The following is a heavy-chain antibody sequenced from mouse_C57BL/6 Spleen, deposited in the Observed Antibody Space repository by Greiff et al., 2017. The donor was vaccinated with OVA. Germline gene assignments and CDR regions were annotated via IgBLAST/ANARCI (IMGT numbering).Heavy chain of an antibody. CDR1: GFTFSSYA. D-gene: IGHD1-2*01. J-gene: IGHJ2*01. V-gene: IGHV5-9-1*02. CDR2: ISSGGDYI. Sequence: EVKLVESGEGLVKPGGSLKLSCAASGFTFSSYAMSWVRQTPEKRLEWVAYISSGGDYIYYADTVKGRFTISRDNARNTLYLQMSSLKSEDTAMYYCTREGFIITTGGYFDYWGQGATLTVSS. CDR3: TREGFIITTGGYFDY.